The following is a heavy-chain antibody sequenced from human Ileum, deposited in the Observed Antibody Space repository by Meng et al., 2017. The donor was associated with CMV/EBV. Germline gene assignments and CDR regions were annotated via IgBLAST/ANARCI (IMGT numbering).Heavy chain of an antibody. D-gene: IGHD1-26*01. Sequence: QVQLEESGPGLVSPSETLSLICSVSGGSISGYHWNWIRQSAGKGLEWIGRVYSSGSTNFNPSLKSRLTMSVDTSTNQVSLDLSSVTAADTAVYYCARSDYSGNYFALDYWGPGSLVTVSS. V-gene: IGHV4-4*07. CDR2: VYSSGST. J-gene: IGHJ4*02. CDR1: GGSISGYH. CDR3: ARSDYSGNYFALDY.